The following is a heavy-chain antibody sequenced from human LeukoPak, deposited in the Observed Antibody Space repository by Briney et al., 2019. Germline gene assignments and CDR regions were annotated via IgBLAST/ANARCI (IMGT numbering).Heavy chain of an antibody. CDR2: ISAYNGNT. CDR1: GYTFTSYG. V-gene: IGHV1-18*01. Sequence: ASVKVSCKASGYTFTSYGISWVRQAPGQGLECMGWISAYNGNTNYAQKLQGRVTMTTDTSTSTAYMELRSLRSDDTAVYYCARRIVVVTTGPHFDYWGQGTLVSVSS. J-gene: IGHJ4*02. D-gene: IGHD3-22*01. CDR3: ARRIVVVTTGPHFDY.